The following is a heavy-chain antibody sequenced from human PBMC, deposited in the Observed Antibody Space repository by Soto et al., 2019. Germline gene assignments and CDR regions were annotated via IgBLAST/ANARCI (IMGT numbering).Heavy chain of an antibody. CDR3: ARGGGLDYYYYYGMDV. CDR1: GGSISSGDYY. V-gene: IGHV4-61*08. CDR2: IYYSGST. J-gene: IGHJ6*02. D-gene: IGHD3-10*01. Sequence: SETLSLTCTVSGGSISSGDYYWSWIRQPPGKGLEWIGYIYYSGSTNYNPSLKSRVTISVDTSKNQFSLKLSSVTAADTAVYYCARGGGLDYYYYYGMDVWGQGTTVTVSS.